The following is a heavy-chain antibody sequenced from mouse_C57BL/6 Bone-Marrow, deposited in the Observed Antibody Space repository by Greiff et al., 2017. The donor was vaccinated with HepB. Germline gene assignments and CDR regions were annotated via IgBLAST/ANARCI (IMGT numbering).Heavy chain of an antibody. D-gene: IGHD1-1*01. CDR3: TRAYYYGSTLFDY. Sequence: VQLKESGEGLVKPGGSLKLSCAASGFTFSSYAMSWVRQTPEKRLEWVAYISSGGDYIYYADTVKGRFTISRDNARNTLYLQMSSLKSEDTAMYYCTRAYYYGSTLFDYWGQGTTLTVSS. J-gene: IGHJ2*01. V-gene: IGHV5-9-1*02. CDR1: GFTFSSYA. CDR2: ISSGGDYI.